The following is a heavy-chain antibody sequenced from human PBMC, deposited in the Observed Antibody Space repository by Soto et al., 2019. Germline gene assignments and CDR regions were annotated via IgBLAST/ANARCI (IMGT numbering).Heavy chain of an antibody. CDR1: GFTFSSYS. J-gene: IGHJ6*02. CDR2: ISSSSYI. CDR3: ARDLARRSSGYYGMDV. V-gene: IGHV3-21*01. D-gene: IGHD6-6*01. Sequence: GGSLRLSCAASGFTFSSYSMNWVRQAPGKGLEWVSSISSSSYIYYADSVKGRFTISRDNAKNSLYLQMNSLRAEDTAVYYCARDLARRSSGYYGMDVWGQGTTVTVSS.